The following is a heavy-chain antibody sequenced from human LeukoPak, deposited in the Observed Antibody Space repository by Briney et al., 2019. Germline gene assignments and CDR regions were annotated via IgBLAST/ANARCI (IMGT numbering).Heavy chain of an antibody. CDR3: ATSPGYCSSTSCYQFDY. D-gene: IGHD2-2*03. CDR2: INPSGGST. CDR1: GYTFTSYY. V-gene: IGHV1-46*01. J-gene: IGHJ4*02. Sequence: ASVKVSCKASGYTFTSYYMHWVRQAPGQGLEWMGIINPSGGSTSYAQKFQGRVTMTEDTSTDTAYMELSSLRSEDTAVYYCATSPGYCSSTSCYQFDYWGQGTLVTVSS.